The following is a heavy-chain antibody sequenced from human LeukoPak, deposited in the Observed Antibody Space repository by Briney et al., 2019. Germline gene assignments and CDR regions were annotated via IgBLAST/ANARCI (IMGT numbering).Heavy chain of an antibody. CDR2: IYTSGST. Sequence: SETLSLTCTDSGGSISSYYWSWIRQPPGKGLEWIGYIYTSGSTNYNPSLKSRVTISVDTSKNQFSLKLSSVTAADTAVYYCARHDSSGYYYFDYWGQGTLVTVSS. V-gene: IGHV4-4*09. J-gene: IGHJ4*02. CDR1: GGSISSYY. D-gene: IGHD3-22*01. CDR3: ARHDSSGYYYFDY.